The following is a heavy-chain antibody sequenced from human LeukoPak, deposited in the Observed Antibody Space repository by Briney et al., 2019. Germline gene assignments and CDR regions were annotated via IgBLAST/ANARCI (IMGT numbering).Heavy chain of an antibody. J-gene: IGHJ6*03. CDR3: ARTSVGATVNYYYYYMDV. D-gene: IGHD1-26*01. Sequence: PETLSLTCAVSGYSISSGYYWGWIRQPPGKGLEWIGSIYHSGSTYYNPSLKSRVTISVDTSKNQFSLKLSSVTAADTAVYYCARTSVGATVNYYYYYMDVWGKGTTVTVSS. V-gene: IGHV4-38-2*01. CDR2: IYHSGST. CDR1: GYSISSGYY.